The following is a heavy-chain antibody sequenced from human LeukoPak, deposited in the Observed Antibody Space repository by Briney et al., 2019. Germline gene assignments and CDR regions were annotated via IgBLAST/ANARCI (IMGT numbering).Heavy chain of an antibody. CDR1: GFTFDDYA. V-gene: IGHV3-9*01. CDR3: AKQPTAADYYYGMDV. CDR2: ISWNSGSI. D-gene: IGHD6-13*01. J-gene: IGHJ6*02. Sequence: GRSMRLSCAASGFTFDDYAMHWVRQAPGKGLEWVSGISWNSGSIGYADSVKGRFTISRDNAKNSLYLQMNSLRAEDTALYYCAKQPTAADYYYGMDVWGQGTTVTVSS.